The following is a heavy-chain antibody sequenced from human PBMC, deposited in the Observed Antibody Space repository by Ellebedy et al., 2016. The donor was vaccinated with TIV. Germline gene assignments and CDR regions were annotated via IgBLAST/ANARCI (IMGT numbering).Heavy chain of an antibody. J-gene: IGHJ4*02. Sequence: AASVKVSCKASGYTFTGYYMHWVRQAPGQGLEWMGWINPNSGGTNYAQKFQGRVTMTENTSTDTAYMELSSLRSEDTAVYYCATPRKDHFTGYYFDYWGQGTLVTVSS. V-gene: IGHV1-2*02. CDR1: GYTFTGYY. D-gene: IGHD3-3*02. CDR2: INPNSGGT. CDR3: ATPRKDHFTGYYFDY.